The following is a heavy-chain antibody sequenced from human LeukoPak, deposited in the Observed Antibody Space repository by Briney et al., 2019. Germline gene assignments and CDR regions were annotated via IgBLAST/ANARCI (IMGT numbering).Heavy chain of an antibody. CDR1: GFTFSAYY. J-gene: IGHJ4*02. CDR3: ARGIRLTSVVEYLF. Sequence: GGSLRLSCAASGFTFSAYYMSWIRQAPGKGLEWVSYISDSSGYTNYADSVKGRFTISRDNAKNSLYLQMNSLRAEDTAVYYCARGIRLTSVVEYLFWGQGTLVTVSS. V-gene: IGHV3-11*06. D-gene: IGHD4-23*01. CDR2: ISDSSGYT.